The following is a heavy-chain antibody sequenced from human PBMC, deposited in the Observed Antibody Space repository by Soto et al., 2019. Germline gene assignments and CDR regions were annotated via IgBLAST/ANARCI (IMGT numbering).Heavy chain of an antibody. Sequence: GGSLRLSCAASGFTFSSYVMSWVRRAPGKGLEWVSAISDSGGSTYYTDSVKGRFTISRDNFKNTLYLQMNSLRAEDTAVYYCAKGIAVAGTVNYFDYWGQGTLVTVSS. J-gene: IGHJ4*02. D-gene: IGHD6-19*01. CDR2: ISDSGGST. CDR1: GFTFSSYV. CDR3: AKGIAVAGTVNYFDY. V-gene: IGHV3-23*01.